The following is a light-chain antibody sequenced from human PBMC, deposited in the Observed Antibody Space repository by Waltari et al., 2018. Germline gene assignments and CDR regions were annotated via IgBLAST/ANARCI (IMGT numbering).Light chain of an antibody. CDR2: KNN. V-gene: IGLV1-47*01. Sequence: QSILTQPPSASGTPGQRVTIPCSRASSNIGTTYEYWYRQLQRTAPKLLLYKNNQRPSGVPDRFSGSKSGTSASLAISGLRAEDESDYFCSTWDDSVTGWLFGGGTKLTVL. J-gene: IGLJ3*02. CDR3: STWDDSVTGWL. CDR1: SSNIGTTY.